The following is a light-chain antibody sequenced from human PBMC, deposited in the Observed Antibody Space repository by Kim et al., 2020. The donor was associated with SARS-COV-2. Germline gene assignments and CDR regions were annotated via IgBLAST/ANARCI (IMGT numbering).Light chain of an antibody. CDR1: NVGSKS. V-gene: IGLV3-21*04. J-gene: IGLJ3*02. CDR2: YDS. Sequence: QGKPARMTCGGDNVGSKSVHWDQQKPGQAPVLVIYYDSDRPSGIPERFSGSNSGNTATLTISRVEAGDEADYYWQVWDSSSDHRVFGGGTQVTVL. CDR3: QVWDSSSDHRV.